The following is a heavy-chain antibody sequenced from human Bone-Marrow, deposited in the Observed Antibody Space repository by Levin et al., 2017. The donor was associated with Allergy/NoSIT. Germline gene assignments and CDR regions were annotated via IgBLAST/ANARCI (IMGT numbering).Heavy chain of an antibody. Sequence: SETLSLTCAVSGYSISSGYYWGWIRQPPGKGLECIGIIFHTGRTYYSPSLKSRVTMSVDTSKNQFSLKLTSVTAADTAVYYCARSGNTEGLDYWGQGTLVTVSS. J-gene: IGHJ4*02. CDR2: IFHTGRT. CDR3: ARSGNTEGLDY. CDR1: GYSISSGYY. D-gene: IGHD1-26*01. V-gene: IGHV4-38-2*01.